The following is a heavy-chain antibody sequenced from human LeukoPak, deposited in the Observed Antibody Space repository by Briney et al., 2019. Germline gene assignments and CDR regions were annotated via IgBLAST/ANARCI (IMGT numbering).Heavy chain of an antibody. CDR3: ARVKLYYYDSSGFPVFDY. V-gene: IGHV4-39*07. Sequence: SETLSLTCTVSGGSISSSSYYWGWIRQPPGKGLEWIGNIYYSGSTYYNPSLKSRVTMSVDTSKNQFSLKLSSVTAADTAVYYCARVKLYYYDSSGFPVFDYWGQGTLVTVSS. CDR2: IYYSGST. D-gene: IGHD3-22*01. J-gene: IGHJ4*02. CDR1: GGSISSSSYY.